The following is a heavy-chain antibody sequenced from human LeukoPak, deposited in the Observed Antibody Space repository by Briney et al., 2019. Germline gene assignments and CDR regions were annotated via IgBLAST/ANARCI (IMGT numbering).Heavy chain of an antibody. Sequence: ASVKVSCKASGGTFSSYAISWVRQAPGQGLEWMGRIIPILGIANYAQKFQGRVTITADKSTSTAYMELSSLRSEDTAVYYCAYGAGYSGYDTTDFDYWGQGTLVTVSS. CDR1: GGTFSSYA. J-gene: IGHJ4*02. CDR2: IIPILGIA. V-gene: IGHV1-69*04. CDR3: AYGAGYSGYDTTDFDY. D-gene: IGHD5-12*01.